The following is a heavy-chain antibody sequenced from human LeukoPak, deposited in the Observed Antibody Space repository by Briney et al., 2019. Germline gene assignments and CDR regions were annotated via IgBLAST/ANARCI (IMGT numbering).Heavy chain of an antibody. V-gene: IGHV3-23*01. CDR3: AKDDGWLHYYH. D-gene: IGHD3-10*01. J-gene: IGHJ4*02. Sequence: GGSLRLSCAASGFTFRIYGMNWVRQAPGKGLEWVSGISPGGEIPYYADSVKGRFTISRDNSKDTVFLQMHSLRAEDTATYYCAKDDGWLHYYHWGQGTLVTVSS. CDR2: ISPGGEIP. CDR1: GFTFRIYG.